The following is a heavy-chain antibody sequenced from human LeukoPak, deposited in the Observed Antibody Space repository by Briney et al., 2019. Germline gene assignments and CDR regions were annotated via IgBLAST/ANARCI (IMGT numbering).Heavy chain of an antibody. CDR3: ARPRYGSGSLDS. D-gene: IGHD3-10*01. CDR2: INHSGST. V-gene: IGHV4-34*01. J-gene: IGHJ4*02. Sequence: PSETLSLTCAVYVGSFSGSYWTWIRQPPGKGREWIGEINHSGSTSYNPSLNNRVTISVDTSKNQFSLKLSSVTAADTAVYYCARPRYGSGSLDSWGQGTLVTVSS. CDR1: VGSFSGSY.